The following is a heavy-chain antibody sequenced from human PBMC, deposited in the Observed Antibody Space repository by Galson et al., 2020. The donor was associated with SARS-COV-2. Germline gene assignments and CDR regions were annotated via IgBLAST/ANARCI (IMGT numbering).Heavy chain of an antibody. CDR2: ISYDGSNK. CDR1: GFTFSSYG. CDR3: AKDQYYYDILTGYYIASPNYYYYGMDV. D-gene: IGHD3-9*01. V-gene: IGHV3-30*18. J-gene: IGHJ6*02. Sequence: GGSLRLSCAASGFTFSSYGMHWVRQAPGKGLEWVAVISYDGSNKYYADSVKGRFTISRDNSKNTLYLQMNSLRAEDTAVYYCAKDQYYYDILTGYYIASPNYYYYGMDVWGQGTTVTVSS.